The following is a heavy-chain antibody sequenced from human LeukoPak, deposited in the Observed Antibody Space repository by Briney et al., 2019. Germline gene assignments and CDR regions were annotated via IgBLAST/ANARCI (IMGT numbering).Heavy chain of an antibody. CDR1: GFTLSDHW. J-gene: IGHJ6*02. CDR2: VESDASRT. CDR3: VKGGHKLDIQTTHYYYGLDV. V-gene: IGHV3-74*03. Sequence: GGSLRLSCVASGFTLSDHWMYWVRQGPSRGLAHVSRVESDASRTTYADSVKGRSTISRDDAKNTMYLQMNSLRVEDTAVYYCVKGGHKLDIQTTHYYYGLDVWGQGTTVAVS. D-gene: IGHD5-12*01.